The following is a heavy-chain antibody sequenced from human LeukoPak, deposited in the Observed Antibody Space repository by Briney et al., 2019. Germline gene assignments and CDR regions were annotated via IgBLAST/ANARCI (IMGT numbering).Heavy chain of an antibody. Sequence: GGSLRLSCAASGFTFSSYAMHWVRQAPGKGLEWVAFIQYDGSNKYYADSVKGRFTISRDNSKNTLYLQMNSLRAEDTAVYYCAKDAWWELSYWGQGTLVTVSS. CDR3: AKDAWWELSY. CDR1: GFTFSSYA. V-gene: IGHV3-30*04. CDR2: IQYDGSNK. D-gene: IGHD1-26*01. J-gene: IGHJ4*02.